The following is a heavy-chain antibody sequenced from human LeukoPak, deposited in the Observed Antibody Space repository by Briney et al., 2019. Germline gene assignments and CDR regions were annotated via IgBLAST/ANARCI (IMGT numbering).Heavy chain of an antibody. V-gene: IGHV3-49*04. D-gene: IGHD4-17*01. Sequence: PGRSLRLSCTASGFTFGDYAMSWVRQAPGKGLEWVGFIRSKAYGGTTEYAASVKGRFTISRDDSKSIAYLQMNSLRAEDTAVYYCARAHDYGDGLDYWGQGTLVTVSS. CDR1: GFTFGDYA. CDR2: IRSKAYGGTT. J-gene: IGHJ4*02. CDR3: ARAHDYGDGLDY.